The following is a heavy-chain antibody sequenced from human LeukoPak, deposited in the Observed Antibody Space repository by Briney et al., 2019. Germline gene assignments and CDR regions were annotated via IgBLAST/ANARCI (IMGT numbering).Heavy chain of an antibody. CDR1: GFIFSDHY. J-gene: IGHJ4*02. D-gene: IGHD3-10*01. Sequence: GGSLRLSCAASGFIFSDHYMSWIRQAPGKGPEGVAYINSDSTTVYYADPVKRRVTVSRDNAKSSLYLQMNSLGVDDTTVYYCARLRGLIDHWGQGALVTVSS. CDR3: ARLRGLIDH. CDR2: INSDSTTV. V-gene: IGHV3-11*01.